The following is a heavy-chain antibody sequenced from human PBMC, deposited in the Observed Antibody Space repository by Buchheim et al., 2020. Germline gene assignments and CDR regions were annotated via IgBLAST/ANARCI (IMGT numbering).Heavy chain of an antibody. V-gene: IGHV3-7*01. CDR1: GFSFGTYW. CDR3: ARVRRECTSTSCSDFTFLDR. CDR2: INQDGGQI. J-gene: IGHJ5*02. Sequence: EVQLVESGGGLVQPGGSLRVSCAASGFSFGTYWMSWVRQAPGKGLEWVASINQDGGQIRYVDSVKGRFTISRDNTKNSEYLQMDSLRAEDTGLYYCARVRRECTSTSCSDFTFLDRWGQGTL. D-gene: IGHD2-2*01.